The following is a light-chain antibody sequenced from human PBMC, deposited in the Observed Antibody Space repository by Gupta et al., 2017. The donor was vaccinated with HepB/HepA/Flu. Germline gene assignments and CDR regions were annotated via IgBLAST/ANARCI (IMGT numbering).Light chain of an antibody. CDR1: QSVSSY. V-gene: IGKV3-11*01. Sequence: EIVLTQSPATLSLSPGDRATLSCRASQSVSSYLAWYQQKPGQAPRLHIYEASNRATGIPARFSGSGSGTDFTLTISSLEPEDFAVYYCQQRSNWLTFGGGTKVEIK. CDR3: QQRSNWLT. CDR2: EAS. J-gene: IGKJ4*01.